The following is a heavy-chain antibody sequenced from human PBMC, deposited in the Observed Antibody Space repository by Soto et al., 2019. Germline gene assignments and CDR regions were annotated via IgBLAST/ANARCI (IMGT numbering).Heavy chain of an antibody. D-gene: IGHD6-6*01. CDR2: INPNSGGT. Sequence: ASVKVSCKDSGYTFTGYYMHWVRQAPGQGLEWMGWINPNSGGTNYAQKFQGWVTMTRDTSISTAYMELSRLRSDDTAVYYCARDGVYSSSSGPYYYYYMDVWGKGTTVTVSS. CDR1: GYTFTGYY. CDR3: ARDGVYSSSSGPYYYYYMDV. V-gene: IGHV1-2*04. J-gene: IGHJ6*03.